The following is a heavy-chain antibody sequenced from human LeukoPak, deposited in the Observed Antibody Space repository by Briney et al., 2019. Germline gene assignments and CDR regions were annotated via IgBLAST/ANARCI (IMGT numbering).Heavy chain of an antibody. CDR1: GFNFGDYA. D-gene: IGHD3-22*01. V-gene: IGHV3-23*01. J-gene: IGHJ4*02. Sequence: GGSLRLSCAASGFNFGDYAVSWVRQAPGKGLEWVSTISDNGDGTYYADSVKGRFTISRDNSKNTVFLQMNSLRADDSAVYYCAADRERDPSVYYLVGGQGTLITVSS. CDR3: AADRERDPSVYYLV. CDR2: ISDNGDGT.